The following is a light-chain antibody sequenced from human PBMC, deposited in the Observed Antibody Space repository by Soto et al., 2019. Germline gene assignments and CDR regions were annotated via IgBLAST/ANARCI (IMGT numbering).Light chain of an antibody. J-gene: IGKJ4*01. CDR3: QQRSTWPPVT. Sequence: IVLTHSPGTLSFSPGEIATLSCRASQNIGTSLAWYQQKPGQAPRLLIYDSSNRATGIPARFSGSGSGTDFTLTISSLEAEDFAVYYCQQRSTWPPVTFGGGTKVDIK. CDR1: QNIGTS. CDR2: DSS. V-gene: IGKV3-11*01.